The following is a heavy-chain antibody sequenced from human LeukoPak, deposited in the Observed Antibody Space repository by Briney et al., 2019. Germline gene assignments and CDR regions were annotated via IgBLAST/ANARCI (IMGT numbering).Heavy chain of an antibody. CDR2: ISGSGGST. V-gene: IGHV3-23*01. Sequence: GSPRLSCAASGFTFSSYAMSWVRQAPGKGLEWVSAISGSGGSTYYADSVKGRFTISRDNSKNTLYLQMNSLRAEDTAVYYCAKSHLPLLLTSTNAFDIWGQGTMVTVSS. CDR1: GFTFSSYA. CDR3: AKSHLPLLLTSTNAFDI. D-gene: IGHD3-22*01. J-gene: IGHJ3*02.